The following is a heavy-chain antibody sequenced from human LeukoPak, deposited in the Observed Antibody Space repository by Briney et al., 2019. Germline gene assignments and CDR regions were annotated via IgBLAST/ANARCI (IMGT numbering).Heavy chain of an antibody. J-gene: IGHJ4*02. CDR3: ARENYSSGYYLIDC. Sequence: SQTLSLTCTVSGGSISSGDYYWSWIRQRPGKGLEWIGFIYHSGSSYYNPSLKSRVTMSVDTSKNQFSLKLSSVTAADTAVYYCARENYSSGYYLIDCWGQGTLVTVSS. CDR2: IYHSGSS. CDR1: GGSISSGDYY. D-gene: IGHD3-22*01. V-gene: IGHV4-31*03.